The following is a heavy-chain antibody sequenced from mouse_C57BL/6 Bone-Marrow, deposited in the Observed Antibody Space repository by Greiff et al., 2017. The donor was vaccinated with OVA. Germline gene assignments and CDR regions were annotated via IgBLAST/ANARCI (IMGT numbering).Heavy chain of an antibody. CDR2: IDPETGGT. CDR1: GYTFTDYE. J-gene: IGHJ4*01. D-gene: IGHD2-5*01. V-gene: IGHV1-15*01. CDR3: TRGYSNYYAMDY. Sequence: VKLQESGAELVRPGASVTLSCKASGYTFTDYEMHWVKQTPVHGLEWVGAIDPETGGTAYNQQFKGKAILTADKSSSTAYMELRSLTSEDSAVYYCTRGYSNYYAMDYWGQGTSVTVSS.